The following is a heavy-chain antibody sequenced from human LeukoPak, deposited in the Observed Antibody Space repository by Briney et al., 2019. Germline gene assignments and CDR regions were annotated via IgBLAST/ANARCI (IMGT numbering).Heavy chain of an antibody. CDR2: IYYSGST. CDR3: ARDLPVVPAAIGAFDI. CDR1: GGSISSGDYY. D-gene: IGHD2-2*02. J-gene: IGHJ3*02. Sequence: SETLSLTCTVSGGSISSGDYYWSWIRQPPGKGLEWIGYIYYSGSTYYNPSLKSRVTISVDTSKNQFSLKLSSATAADTAVYYCARDLPVVPAAIGAFDIWGQGTMVTVSS. V-gene: IGHV4-30-4*08.